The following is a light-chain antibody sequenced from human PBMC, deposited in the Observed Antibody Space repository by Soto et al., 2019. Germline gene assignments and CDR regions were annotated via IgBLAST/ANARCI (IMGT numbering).Light chain of an antibody. Sequence: EIVMTPSPATLSLSPGERAPLPCRALQSVNSNYLAWYQQKPGQAPRLLIYGASTRATDIPARFSGSGSGTDFTLTINSLEPEDFAVYYCQQRNVWPPITFGQGTRLEIK. CDR3: QQRNVWPPIT. CDR2: GAS. V-gene: IGKV3-11*01. CDR1: QSVNSNY. J-gene: IGKJ5*01.